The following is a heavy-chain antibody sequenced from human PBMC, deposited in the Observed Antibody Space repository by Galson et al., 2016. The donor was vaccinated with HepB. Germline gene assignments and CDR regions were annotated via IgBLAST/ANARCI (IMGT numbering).Heavy chain of an antibody. D-gene: IGHD1-14*01. CDR3: AKDGPNQPDDIVASGPFDS. CDR2: ISFDGTKK. Sequence: SLRLSCAGSGFTFRNYGMHWVRQAPGKGLQWVSVISFDGTKKNYGDSVEGRFTISRDNSKNTVYLQMNSLRAEDTAVDYCAKDGPNQPDDIVASGPFDSWGQGTLVTVSS. CDR1: GFTFRNYG. V-gene: IGHV3-30*18. J-gene: IGHJ4*02.